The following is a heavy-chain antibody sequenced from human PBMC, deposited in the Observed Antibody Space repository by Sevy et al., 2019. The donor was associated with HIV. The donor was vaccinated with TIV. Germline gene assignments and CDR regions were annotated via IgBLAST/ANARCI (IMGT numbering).Heavy chain of an antibody. CDR2: ISTGGGNI. V-gene: IGHV3-48*03. Sequence: GGSLRLSCVGSGFTFSRYEMNWVRQAPGKGLQWISYISTGGGNIYYSDSLKRRLTISRDNAKNSVHLQMNSLRAEDTALYYCATSRRDDYNYFFDYWGQGTLVTVSS. CDR1: GFTFSRYE. D-gene: IGHD4-4*01. CDR3: ATSRRDDYNYFFDY. J-gene: IGHJ4*02.